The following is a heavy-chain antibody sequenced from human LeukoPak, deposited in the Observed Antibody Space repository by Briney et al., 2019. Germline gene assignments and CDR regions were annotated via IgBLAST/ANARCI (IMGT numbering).Heavy chain of an antibody. V-gene: IGHV1-8*02. CDR2: MNPNSGNT. J-gene: IGHJ4*02. CDR3: ARGRIVKSKKSDFDY. D-gene: IGHD3-22*01. CDR1: GGTFSSYD. Sequence: ASVKVSCKASGGTFSSYDINWVRQATGQGLEWMGWMNPNSGNTGYAQKFQGRVTMTRNTSISTAYMELSSLRSEDTAVYYCARGRIVKSKKSDFDYWGQGTLVTVSS.